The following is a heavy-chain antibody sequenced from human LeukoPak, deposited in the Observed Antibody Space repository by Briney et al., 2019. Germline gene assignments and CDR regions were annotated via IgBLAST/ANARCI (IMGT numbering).Heavy chain of an antibody. J-gene: IGHJ4*02. CDR2: ISGSGGST. V-gene: IGHV3-23*01. D-gene: IGHD3-22*01. CDR1: GFTFSSYA. Sequence: GGSLRLSCAASGFTFSSYAMSWVHQAPGKGLEWVSAISGSGGSTYYADSVKGRFTISRDNSKNTLYLQMNSLRAEDTAVYYCAKASAMIVVVSKHFDYWGQGTLVTVSS. CDR3: AKASAMIVVVSKHFDY.